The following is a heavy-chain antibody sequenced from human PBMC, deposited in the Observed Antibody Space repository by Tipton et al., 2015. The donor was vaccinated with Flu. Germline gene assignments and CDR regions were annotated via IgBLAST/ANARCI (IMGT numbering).Heavy chain of an antibody. J-gene: IGHJ6*02. Sequence: GLVKPSETLSLTCAVYGGSFSGYYWSWIRQPPGKGLEWIGEINHSGSTNYNPSLKSRVTISVDTSKNQFSLKLSSVTAADTAVYYCAGAQRGGYPLYYYYGMDVWGQGTTVTVSS. D-gene: IGHD5-12*01. V-gene: IGHV4-34*01. CDR3: AGAQRGGYPLYYYYGMDV. CDR1: GGSFSGYY. CDR2: INHSGST.